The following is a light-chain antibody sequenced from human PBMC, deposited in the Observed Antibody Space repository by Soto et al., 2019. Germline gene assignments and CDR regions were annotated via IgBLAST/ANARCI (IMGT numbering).Light chain of an antibody. Sequence: DVQMTQSPSSLSAFVGDRVTITCRASQGIAPYLAWIQQKPGKVPKLLIYATSTLQSGVPSRFSGSGYGTEFNLPINSRQPECGGTYYCQKYNSAPLTFGGGTKVEIK. CDR2: ATS. CDR1: QGIAPY. CDR3: QKYNSAPLT. V-gene: IGKV1-27*01. J-gene: IGKJ4*01.